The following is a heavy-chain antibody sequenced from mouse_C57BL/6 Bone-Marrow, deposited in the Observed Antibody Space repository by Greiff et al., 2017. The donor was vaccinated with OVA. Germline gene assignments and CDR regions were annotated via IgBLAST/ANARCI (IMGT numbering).Heavy chain of an antibody. CDR3: AREKRTLDY. CDR1: GYTFTSYG. V-gene: IGHV1-81*01. J-gene: IGHJ2*01. Sequence: VMLVESGAELARPGASVKLSCKASGYTFTSYGISWVKQRTGQGLEWIGEIYPRSGNTYYNEKFKGKATLTADKSSSTAYMELRSLTSEDSAVYFCAREKRTLDYWGQGTTLTVSS. CDR2: IYPRSGNT.